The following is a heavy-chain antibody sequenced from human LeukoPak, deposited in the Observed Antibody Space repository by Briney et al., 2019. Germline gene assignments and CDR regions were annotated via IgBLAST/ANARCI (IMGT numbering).Heavy chain of an antibody. D-gene: IGHD3-22*01. CDR3: ARDLTYYYDSSGSWGSY. V-gene: IGHV3-48*04. J-gene: IGHJ4*02. Sequence: SGGSLRLSCAASGFTFSNYGMNWVRQAPGKGLEWVSYISSSGSTIYYADSVKGRFTISRDNAKNSLYLQMNSLRAEDTAVYYCARDLTYYYDSSGSWGSYWGQGTLVTVSS. CDR1: GFTFSNYG. CDR2: ISSSGSTI.